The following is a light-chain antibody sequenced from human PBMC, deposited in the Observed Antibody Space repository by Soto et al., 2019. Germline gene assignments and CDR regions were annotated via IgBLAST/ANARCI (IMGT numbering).Light chain of an antibody. Sequence: QSALTQPPSASGSPGQSVTISCTGTSSDVGAYNYVSWYQQHPGKAPKLMIYEVSKRPSGVPDRFSGSKSGNTASLTVSGLQAEDEADYYCSSDAVRRVVFGGGTKLTVL. CDR2: EVS. CDR1: SSDVGAYNY. J-gene: IGLJ2*01. V-gene: IGLV2-8*01. CDR3: SSDAVRRVV.